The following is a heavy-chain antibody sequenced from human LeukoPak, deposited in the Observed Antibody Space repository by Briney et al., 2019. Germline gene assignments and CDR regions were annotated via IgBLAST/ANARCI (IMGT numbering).Heavy chain of an antibody. V-gene: IGHV3-30*02. CDR3: AKDIDGSGSYYSQLDY. J-gene: IGHJ4*02. D-gene: IGHD3-10*01. CDR1: GFTFSSYG. Sequence: PGGSLRLSCAASGFTFSSYGMHWVRQAPGKGLEWVAFIRYDGSNKYYADSVKGRFTISRDNAKNSLYLQMNSLRAEDTALYYCAKDIDGSGSYYSQLDYWGQGTLVTVSS. CDR2: IRYDGSNK.